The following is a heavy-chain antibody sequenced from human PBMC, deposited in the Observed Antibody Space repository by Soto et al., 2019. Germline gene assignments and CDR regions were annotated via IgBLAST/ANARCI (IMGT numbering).Heavy chain of an antibody. CDR1: GFTFSNAW. V-gene: IGHV3-15*01. Sequence: PGGSLRLSCAASGFTFSNAWMSWVRQAPGKGLEWFGRIKSKTDGGTTDYAAPVKGRFTISRDDSKNTLYLQMNSLKTEDTAVYYCTTDHVHWVIDYWDQGTLVTVSS. CDR2: IKSKTDGGTT. CDR3: TTDHVHWVIDY. D-gene: IGHD7-27*01. J-gene: IGHJ4*02.